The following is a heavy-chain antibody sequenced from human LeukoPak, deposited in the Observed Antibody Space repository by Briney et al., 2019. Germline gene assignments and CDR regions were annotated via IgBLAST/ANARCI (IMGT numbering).Heavy chain of an antibody. V-gene: IGHV3-9*01. J-gene: IGHJ3*02. D-gene: IGHD6-19*01. CDR1: GFTFDDYA. CDR2: MSWNSGSI. Sequence: SGGSLRLSCAASGFTFDDYAMHWVRQAPGKGLEWVSGMSWNSGSIGYADSVKGRFTISRDNAKNSLYLQMNSLRAEDTALYYCAKDQTRYSSGWFDAFDIWGQGTMVTVSS. CDR3: AKDQTRYSSGWFDAFDI.